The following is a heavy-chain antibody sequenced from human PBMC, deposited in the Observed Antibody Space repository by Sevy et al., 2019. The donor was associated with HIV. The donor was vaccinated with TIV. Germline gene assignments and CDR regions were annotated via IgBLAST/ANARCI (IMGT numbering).Heavy chain of an antibody. D-gene: IGHD4-4*01. CDR2: ISYSGTT. Sequence: SETLSLTCTVSGGSISSGSYYWGWIRQSPGKGLEWIGTISYSGTTYYNPSLKSRVTISADTSKNQFPLNLSSVTAADTAIYYCARGYDHSNQYYYYYYMDVWGKRTTVTVSS. CDR1: GGSISSGSYY. J-gene: IGHJ6*03. V-gene: IGHV4-39*02. CDR3: ARGYDHSNQYYYYYYMDV.